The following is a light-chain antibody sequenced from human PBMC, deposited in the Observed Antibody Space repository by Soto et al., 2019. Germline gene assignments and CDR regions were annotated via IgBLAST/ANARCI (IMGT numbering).Light chain of an antibody. V-gene: IGLV2-14*01. Sequence: QSALTQPAAVSGSPGQSITISCVGTSTDIGSYYVSWYQQFPGRAPKLILYEVGNRPSGISTRFSGSKSGNTASLTISGLQAEDEADYYCNSYTTTTTLFVFGTGTKVTVL. CDR1: STDIGSYY. CDR3: NSYTTTTTLFV. CDR2: EVG. J-gene: IGLJ1*01.